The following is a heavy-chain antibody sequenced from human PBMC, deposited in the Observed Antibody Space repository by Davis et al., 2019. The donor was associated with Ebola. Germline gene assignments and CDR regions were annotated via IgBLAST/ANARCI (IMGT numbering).Heavy chain of an antibody. Sequence: ASVKVSCKASGYTFTGYYMHWVRQAPGQGLEWMGWINPNSGGTNYAQKFQGRVTMTRDTSISTAYMELSRLRSDDTAVYYCARAVRDGYNLGRVYNWFDPWGQGTLVTVSS. CDR2: INPNSGGT. CDR1: GYTFTGYY. D-gene: IGHD5-24*01. V-gene: IGHV1-2*02. J-gene: IGHJ5*02. CDR3: ARAVRDGYNLGRVYNWFDP.